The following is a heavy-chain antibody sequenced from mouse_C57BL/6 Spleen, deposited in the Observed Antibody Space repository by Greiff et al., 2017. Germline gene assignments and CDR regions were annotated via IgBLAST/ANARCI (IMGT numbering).Heavy chain of an antibody. D-gene: IGHD1-1*01. CDR3: AREDYYYGSSCDY. Sequence: QVQLQQSGPELVKPGASVKISCKASGYAFSSSWMNWVKQRPGKGLEWIGRIYPGDGDTNYNGKFKGKATLTADKSSSTAYMQLSSLTSEDSAVYFCAREDYYYGSSCDYWGQGTTLTVSS. V-gene: IGHV1-82*01. J-gene: IGHJ2*01. CDR1: GYAFSSSW. CDR2: IYPGDGDT.